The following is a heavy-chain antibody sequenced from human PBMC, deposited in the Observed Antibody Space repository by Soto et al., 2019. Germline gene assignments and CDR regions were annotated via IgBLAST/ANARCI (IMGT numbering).Heavy chain of an antibody. V-gene: IGHV1-3*04. D-gene: IGHD5-12*01. Sequence: GASVKVSCKASGYTFSSSPLHWVRQAPGQRPEWMGWINTVNDDTKYSQKFQDRVTLTRDTSASTAYMEVSSLTPEDTAVYYCARDEGVASGNWGQGTLVTVSS. CDR1: GYTFSSSP. J-gene: IGHJ4*02. CDR3: ARDEGVASGN. CDR2: INTVNDDT.